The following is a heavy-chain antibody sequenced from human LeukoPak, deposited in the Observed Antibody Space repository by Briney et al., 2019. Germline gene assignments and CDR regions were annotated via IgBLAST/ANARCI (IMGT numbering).Heavy chain of an antibody. V-gene: IGHV4-59*01. CDR3: AREVGAAAGGFDP. D-gene: IGHD6-13*01. CDR2: IYYSGST. Sequence: SETLSLTCTVSGGSISSYYWSWIRQPPGKGLEWIGYIYYSGSTNYNPSLKSRVTISVDTSKNQFSLKLSSVTAADTAVYYCAREVGAAAGGFDPWGQGTLVTVSS. CDR1: GGSISSYY. J-gene: IGHJ5*02.